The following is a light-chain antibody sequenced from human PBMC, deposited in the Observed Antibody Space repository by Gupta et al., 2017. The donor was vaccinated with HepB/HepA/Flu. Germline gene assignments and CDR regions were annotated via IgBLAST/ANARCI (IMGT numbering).Light chain of an antibody. CDR3: QSADSSGTYQV. CDR1: ALPKQY. J-gene: IGLJ3*02. Sequence: SYELTQPPSVSVSPGQTVMITCSGDALPKQYAYWYQQKPGQAPVLVIYKDSERPSGIPERFSGSSSGTTVTLTISGVQAEDEADYYCQSADSSGTYQVFGGGTKLTVL. V-gene: IGLV3-25*03. CDR2: KDS.